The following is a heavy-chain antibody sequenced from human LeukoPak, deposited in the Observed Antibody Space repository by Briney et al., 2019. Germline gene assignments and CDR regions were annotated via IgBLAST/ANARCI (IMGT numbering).Heavy chain of an antibody. Sequence: SGTLSLTCAVSGGSISSSNWWSWVRQPPGKGLEWIGEIYHSGSTNYNPSLKSRVTISVDKSKNQFSPQMTSVTAADTAVYYCARWIVGATTSFDCWGQGTLVTVSS. CDR1: GGSISSSNW. D-gene: IGHD1-26*01. CDR3: ARWIVGATTSFDC. J-gene: IGHJ4*02. CDR2: IYHSGST. V-gene: IGHV4-4*02.